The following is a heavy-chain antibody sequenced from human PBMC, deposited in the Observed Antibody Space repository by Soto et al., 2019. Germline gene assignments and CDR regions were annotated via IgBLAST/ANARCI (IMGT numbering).Heavy chain of an antibody. CDR3: ASSYDSSGYGLEDAFDI. V-gene: IGHV3-23*01. J-gene: IGHJ3*02. CDR2: ISGSGGST. D-gene: IGHD3-22*01. CDR1: GFTFSSYA. Sequence: EVQLLESGGGLVQPGGSLRLSCAVSGFTFSSYAMSWVRQAPGKGLEWVSAISGSGGSTYYAESVKGRFTISRDNSKNTLYLQMNSLRAEDTAVYYCASSYDSSGYGLEDAFDIWGQGTMVTVSS.